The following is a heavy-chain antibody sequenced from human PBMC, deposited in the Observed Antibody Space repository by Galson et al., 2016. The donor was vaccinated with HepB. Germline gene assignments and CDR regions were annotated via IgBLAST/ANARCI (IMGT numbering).Heavy chain of an antibody. V-gene: IGHV4-59*01. CDR1: GGSISNYY. D-gene: IGHD6-19*01. CDR3: ARDRRWLVSNLGDAFDI. J-gene: IGHJ3*02. CDR2: IYSSGSP. Sequence: ETLSLTCTVYGGSISNYYWSWIRQPPGRGLEWIGFIYSSGSPSYNPSLQSRVTISLDTSKKQFSLRLGSVTGADTAVYYCARDRRWLVSNLGDAFDIWGQGTMVTVSS.